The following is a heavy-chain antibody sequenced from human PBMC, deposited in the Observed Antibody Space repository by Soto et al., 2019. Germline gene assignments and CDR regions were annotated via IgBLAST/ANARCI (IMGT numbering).Heavy chain of an antibody. D-gene: IGHD6-13*01. V-gene: IGHV1-46*03. CDR3: ARGPNNNTWYRWFNP. CDR2: INPSGGTT. J-gene: IGHJ5*02. CDR1: GYTFTTYY. Sequence: QVQLVQSGAEVKKPGASVKVSCKASGYTFTTYYIHWVRQAPGQGLEWMGIINPSGGTTTFAQKFQGRVTMTSDTSTSTVYMELSSLRSEDTALYYCARGPNNNTWYRWFNPWGQGTLVTVSS.